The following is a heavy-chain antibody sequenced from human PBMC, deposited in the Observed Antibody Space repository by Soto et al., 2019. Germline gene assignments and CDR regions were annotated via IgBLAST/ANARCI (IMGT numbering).Heavy chain of an antibody. D-gene: IGHD6-6*01. Sequence: RASVKVSCKASGGTFSSYAISWVRQAPGQGLEWMGGIIPIFGTANYAQKFQGRVTITADESTSTAYMELSSLRSEDTAVYYCARDFEYSSSQYYYYGMDVWGQGTTVTVSS. CDR3: ARDFEYSSSQYYYYGMDV. CDR2: IIPIFGTA. J-gene: IGHJ6*02. CDR1: GGTFSSYA. V-gene: IGHV1-69*13.